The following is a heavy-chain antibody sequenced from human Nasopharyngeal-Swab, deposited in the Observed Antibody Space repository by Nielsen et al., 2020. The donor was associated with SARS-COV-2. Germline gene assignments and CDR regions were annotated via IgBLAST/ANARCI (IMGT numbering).Heavy chain of an antibody. J-gene: IGHJ3*02. Sequence: GESLKISCAASGFTFSRYAMHWVRQAPGKGLEWVAVISYDGSNKYYADSVKGRFTISRDNSKNTLYLQMNRLGAEDTAVYYCARGELLSNAFDIWGQGTMVTVSS. CDR1: GFTFSRYA. V-gene: IGHV3-30-3*01. CDR3: ARGELLSNAFDI. D-gene: IGHD2-2*01. CDR2: ISYDGSNK.